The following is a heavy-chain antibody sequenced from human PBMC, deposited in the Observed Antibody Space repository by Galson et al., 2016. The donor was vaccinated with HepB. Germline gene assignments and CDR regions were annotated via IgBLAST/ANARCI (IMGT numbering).Heavy chain of an antibody. CDR2: IYPGDSDT. J-gene: IGHJ4*02. V-gene: IGHV5-51*01. CDR3: ARNVLQYGSTWHGPDY. D-gene: IGHD6-19*01. CDR1: GYSFTRFW. Sequence: QSGAEVKKPGESLKISCKASGYSFTRFWIGWVRQMPGKGLEWMGIIYPGDSDTRYSPSFRGQVTISADKSMNTAYLQWTSLKASDTAIYYCARNVLQYGSTWHGPDYWGQGTLVTVSS.